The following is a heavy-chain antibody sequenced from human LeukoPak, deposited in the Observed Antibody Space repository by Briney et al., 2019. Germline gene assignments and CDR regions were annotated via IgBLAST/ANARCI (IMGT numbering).Heavy chain of an antibody. V-gene: IGHV4-38-2*02. Sequence: SETLSLTCTVSGHSINTDYYWGWIRQPPGKGLEWIGSIYYSGSTYYNPSLKRRVTISVDTSKNQFSLKLSSVTAADTAVYYCARLSGRIAARYRDYWRQGTLVTVSS. CDR1: GHSINTDYY. J-gene: IGHJ4*02. CDR2: IYYSGST. CDR3: ARLSGRIAARYRDY. D-gene: IGHD6-6*01.